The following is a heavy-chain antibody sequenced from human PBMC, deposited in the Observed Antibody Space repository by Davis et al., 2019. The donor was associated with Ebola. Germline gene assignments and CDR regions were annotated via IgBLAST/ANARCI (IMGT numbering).Heavy chain of an antibody. V-gene: IGHV4-30-4*02. J-gene: IGHJ6*03. D-gene: IGHD3-3*02. CDR2: VDYRGAT. Sequence: MPGGSLRLSCTVSGASTSTDNYYWTWIRQPPGKGLEWIGFVDYRGATYSNPSLKSRVTMSVDTSKNQFSLRLGSVTAADTALYYCARVTISIFGVYSYYHMDVWGKGTAVTVSS. CDR1: GASTSTDNYY. CDR3: ARVTISIFGVYSYYHMDV.